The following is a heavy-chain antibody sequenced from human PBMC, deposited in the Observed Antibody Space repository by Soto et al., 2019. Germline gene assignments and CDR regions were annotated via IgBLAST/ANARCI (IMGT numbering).Heavy chain of an antibody. CDR2: ITGGSGFT. Sequence: PGGSLRLSCAASGFTFSTFAMNWVRQAPGKGLEWVSGITGGSGFTFYADSVKGRYTISRDDSENTLFLQMSSLRADDTAKYCSAKSGTTDYYDYWGQGTKVTVPS. CDR3: AKSGTTDYYDY. J-gene: IGHJ4*02. V-gene: IGHV3-23*01. D-gene: IGHD4-17*01. CDR1: GFTFSTFA.